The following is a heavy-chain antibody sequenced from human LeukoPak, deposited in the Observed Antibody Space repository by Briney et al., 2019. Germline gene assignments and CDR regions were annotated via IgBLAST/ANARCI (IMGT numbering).Heavy chain of an antibody. V-gene: IGHV3-74*01. CDR2: INSDGSST. J-gene: IGHJ4*02. CDR3: ARDAPGNTALDY. Sequence: VQPGGSLRLSCAASGFTFSIYWMHWVRQPPGKGLVWVSRINSDGSSTSYADSVKGRFTISRDSAKNTLYLQMNSLRVEDTALYYCARDAPGNTALDYWGQGSLVTVSS. D-gene: IGHD5-18*01. CDR1: GFTFSIYW.